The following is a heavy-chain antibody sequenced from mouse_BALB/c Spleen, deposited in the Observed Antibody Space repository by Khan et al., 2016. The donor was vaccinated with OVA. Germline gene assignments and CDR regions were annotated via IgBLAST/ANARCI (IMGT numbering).Heavy chain of an antibody. CDR1: GYPITSNYA. CDR3: ARGNYYGYYFDF. Sequence: EVQLQESGPGLVKPSQSLSLTCTVTGYPITSNYAWNWIRQFPGNKLEWMGYISYSGSTSYHPSLKSRISITRDTSQNQFFLQLHSVTTEDTATYYCARGNYYGYYFDFWGQGTTLTVSS. V-gene: IGHV3-2*02. CDR2: ISYSGST. J-gene: IGHJ2*01. D-gene: IGHD1-1*01.